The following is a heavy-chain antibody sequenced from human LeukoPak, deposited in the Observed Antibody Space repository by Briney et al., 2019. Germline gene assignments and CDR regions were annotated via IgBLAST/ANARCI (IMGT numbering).Heavy chain of an antibody. J-gene: IGHJ5*02. D-gene: IGHD4-17*01. Sequence: SETLSLTCAVYGGSFSGYYWSWIRQPPGKGLEWIGEINHSGSTNYNPSLKSRVTISVDTSKNQFSLKLSSVTAADTAVYYCARGKDYGGNGGWFDPWGQGTLVTVSS. CDR1: GGSFSGYY. V-gene: IGHV4-34*01. CDR3: ARGKDYGGNGGWFDP. CDR2: INHSGST.